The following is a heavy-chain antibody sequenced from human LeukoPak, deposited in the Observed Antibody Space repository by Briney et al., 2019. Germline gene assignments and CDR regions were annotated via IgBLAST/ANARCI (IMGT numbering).Heavy chain of an antibody. CDR1: GFTFSDYY. CDR2: ISSSGSTI. V-gene: IGHV3-11*01. CDR3: ARGGGSYYAVVDY. D-gene: IGHD1-26*01. J-gene: IGHJ4*02. Sequence: GGSLRLSCAASGFTFSDYYMSWIRQAPGKGLEWVSYISSSGSTIYYADSVRGRFTIPRDNAKSSLYLQMNSLRAEDTAVYYCARGGGSYYAVVDYWGQGTLVTVSS.